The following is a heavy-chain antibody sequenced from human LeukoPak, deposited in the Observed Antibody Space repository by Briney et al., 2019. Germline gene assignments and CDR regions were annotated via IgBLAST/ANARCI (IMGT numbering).Heavy chain of an antibody. CDR3: ARGVYSYGSYYYYYGMDV. CDR1: GFTFSSYG. CDR2: IWYDGSNK. V-gene: IGHV3-33*01. D-gene: IGHD5-18*01. Sequence: GGSLRLSCAASGFTFSSYGMHWVRQAPGKGLEWVAVIWYDGSNKYYADSVKGRFTISRDNSKNTLYLQMNSLRAEDTAVHYCARGVYSYGSYYYYYGMDVWGQGTTVTVSS. J-gene: IGHJ6*02.